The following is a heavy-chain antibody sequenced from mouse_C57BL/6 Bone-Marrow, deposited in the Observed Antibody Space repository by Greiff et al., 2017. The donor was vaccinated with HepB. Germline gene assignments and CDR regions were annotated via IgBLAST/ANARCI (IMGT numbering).Heavy chain of an antibody. V-gene: IGHV1-76*01. J-gene: IGHJ3*01. CDR3: ARDGRAY. Sequence: VKLQQSGAELVRPGASVKLSCKASGYTFTDYYINWVKQRPGQGLEWIARIYPGSGNTYYNEKFKGKATLTAEKSSSTAYMQLSSLTSEDSAVYFCARDGRAYWGQGTLVTVSA. D-gene: IGHD2-3*01. CDR2: IYPGSGNT. CDR1: GYTFTDYY.